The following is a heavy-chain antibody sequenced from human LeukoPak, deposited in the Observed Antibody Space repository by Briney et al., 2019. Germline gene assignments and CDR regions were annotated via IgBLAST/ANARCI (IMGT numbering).Heavy chain of an antibody. J-gene: IGHJ4*02. CDR1: GGSMSSNY. D-gene: IGHD6-19*01. CDR2: IYSSGSS. CDR3: AREYPNSSGWSSDS. Sequence: SETLSLTCTVSGGSMSSNYCSWIRQPAGKGLEWIGRIYSSGSSNYNPSLKSRATMSVDTSKKHFSLKLSSVTAADTALYYCAREYPNSSGWSSDSWGQGTLVTVSS. V-gene: IGHV4-4*07.